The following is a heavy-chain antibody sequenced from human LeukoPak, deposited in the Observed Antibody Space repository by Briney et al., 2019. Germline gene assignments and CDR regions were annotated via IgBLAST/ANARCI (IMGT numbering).Heavy chain of an antibody. Sequence: SQTLSLTCAISGDNVSSKSAAWNWIRQSPSRGLEWLGRTYYRSKWSSGYAESVKSRLTISPDISKNQFSLQLRSVTPEDTAVYYCARGVKKPTYYYDSSGSVYWGQGTLVTVSS. J-gene: IGHJ4*02. CDR2: TYYRSKWSS. CDR1: GDNVSSKSAA. CDR3: ARGVKKPTYYYDSSGSVY. V-gene: IGHV6-1*01. D-gene: IGHD3-22*01.